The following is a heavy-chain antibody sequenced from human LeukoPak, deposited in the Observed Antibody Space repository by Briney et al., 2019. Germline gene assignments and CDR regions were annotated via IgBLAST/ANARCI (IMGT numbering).Heavy chain of an antibody. J-gene: IGHJ4*02. V-gene: IGHV3-11*01. CDR1: GFTFSDYY. CDR2: ISSSGNTI. CDR3: ARSEAAFDY. Sequence: GGSVRLSCAASGFTFSDYYMSWIRQAPGKGLVWVSYISSSGNTIYYADSVKGRFTISRDNAKNSLFLQMNSLRDEDTAVYYCARSEAAFDYWGQGTLVTVSS.